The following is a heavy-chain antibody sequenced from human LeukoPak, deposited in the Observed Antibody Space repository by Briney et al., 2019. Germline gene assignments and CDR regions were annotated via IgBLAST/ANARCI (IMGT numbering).Heavy chain of an antibody. J-gene: IGHJ4*02. CDR2: INPNSGDT. CDR3: ATQRGSYLWGTDFDY. D-gene: IGHD3-16*01. CDR1: GYTFTSYA. Sequence: ASVKVSCKASGYTFTSYAMNWVRQAPGQGLEWMGWINPNSGDTKYAQKFQGRVTMTRDTSISTAYMELSRLTSDDTAVYYCATQRGSYLWGTDFDYWGQGTLVTVSS. V-gene: IGHV1-2*02.